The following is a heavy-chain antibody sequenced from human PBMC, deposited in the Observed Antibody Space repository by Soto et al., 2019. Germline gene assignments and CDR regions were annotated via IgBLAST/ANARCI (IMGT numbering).Heavy chain of an antibody. V-gene: IGHV3-30*04. CDR3: ATWEERYFQD. Sequence: QVQLVESGGGVVQPGRSLRLSCAASGFTFNSFTMHWVRQAPGKGLEWVAVISHDGSHKYTADSVKGRFTISIDDSKNTRYLQMNSLRVEDTAIYYCATWEERYFQDWGQGTLFTGSS. J-gene: IGHJ1*01. CDR1: GFTFNSFT. CDR2: ISHDGSHK. D-gene: IGHD1-26*01.